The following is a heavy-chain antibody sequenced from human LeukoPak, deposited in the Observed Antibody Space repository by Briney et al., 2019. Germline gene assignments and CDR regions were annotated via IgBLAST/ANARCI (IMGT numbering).Heavy chain of an antibody. CDR3: ATYQLPLHDAFDI. Sequence: GGSLRLSCAASGFPFSSYAMSWVRQAPGKGLEWVSAISGSGGSTYYADSVKGRFTISRDNSKNTLYLQMNSLRAEDTAVYYCATYQLPLHDAFDIWGQGTMVTVSS. J-gene: IGHJ3*02. D-gene: IGHD2-2*01. CDR1: GFPFSSYA. CDR2: ISGSGGST. V-gene: IGHV3-23*01.